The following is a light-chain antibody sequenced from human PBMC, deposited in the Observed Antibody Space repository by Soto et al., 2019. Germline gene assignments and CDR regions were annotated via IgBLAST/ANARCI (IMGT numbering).Light chain of an antibody. CDR1: QGVTNV. CDR3: QQYNSYLYS. J-gene: IGKJ2*01. V-gene: IGKV1-9*01. CDR2: VAS. Sequence: DIQLTQSPSFLSASVGDKVTITCRASQGVTNVLAWYQQKPGKAPNLLIYVASTLQSGVPSRFSGSGSGTEFNLTISSLQIDDFATYYCQQYNSYLYSFGQGTKVDIK.